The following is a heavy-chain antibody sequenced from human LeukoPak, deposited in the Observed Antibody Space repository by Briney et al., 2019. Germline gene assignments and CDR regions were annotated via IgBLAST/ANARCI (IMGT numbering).Heavy chain of an antibody. V-gene: IGHV3-23*01. CDR3: AKLMEVITVNDAFDI. J-gene: IGHJ3*02. D-gene: IGHD3-10*01. CDR1: GFTFSSYA. CDR2: ISGSGGST. Sequence: GGSLRLSCVASGFTFSSYAMSWVRQAPGKGLEWVSAISGSGGSTYYADSVKGRFTISRDNSKNTLYLQMNSLRAEDTAVYYCAKLMEVITVNDAFDIWGQGTMVTVSS.